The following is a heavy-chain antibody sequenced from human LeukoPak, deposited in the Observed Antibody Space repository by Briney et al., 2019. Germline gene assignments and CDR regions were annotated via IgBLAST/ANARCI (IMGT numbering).Heavy chain of an antibody. J-gene: IGHJ4*02. CDR2: IYPGDSDT. CDR3: ARGYCSGGSCNSVYFDY. CDR1: GYSFTSYW. D-gene: IGHD2-15*01. V-gene: IGHV5-51*01. Sequence: GESLKISCKGSGYSFTSYWIGWVRQMPGKGLEWMGIIYPGDSDTRYSPSFQGQVTISADKSISTAYLQWSSLKASDTAMYYCARGYCSGGSCNSVYFDYWGQGTLVTVSS.